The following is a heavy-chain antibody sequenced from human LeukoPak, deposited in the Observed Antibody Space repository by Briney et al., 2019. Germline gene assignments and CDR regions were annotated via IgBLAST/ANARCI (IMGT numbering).Heavy chain of an antibody. J-gene: IGHJ4*02. CDR2: LHADGSEK. V-gene: IGHV3-7*01. CDR1: GVRLRGCG. Sequence: LFSPGSGVRLRGCGLISVGEAPVKELEWVARLHADGSEKYYVGSVKGRFTISGDNAKNSLYPQMNSLRVDDTAVYYCARGGYSFDYLGQGTLVTVSS. D-gene: IGHD5-12*01. CDR3: ARGGYSFDY.